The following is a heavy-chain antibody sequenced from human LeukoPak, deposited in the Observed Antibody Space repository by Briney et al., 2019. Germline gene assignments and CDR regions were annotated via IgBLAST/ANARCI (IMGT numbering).Heavy chain of an antibody. V-gene: IGHV4-34*01. Sequence: SETLSLACAVYGGSFSGYCWSWIRQPPGKGLEWIGGINHSGSTNYNPPVKSRVTISVDTSKNQFSLKLSSVTAADTAVYYCARGRDKLGYCSSTSCYRQYNWFDPWGQGTLVTVSS. D-gene: IGHD2-2*02. CDR1: GGSFSGYC. CDR2: INHSGST. CDR3: ARGRDKLGYCSSTSCYRQYNWFDP. J-gene: IGHJ5*02.